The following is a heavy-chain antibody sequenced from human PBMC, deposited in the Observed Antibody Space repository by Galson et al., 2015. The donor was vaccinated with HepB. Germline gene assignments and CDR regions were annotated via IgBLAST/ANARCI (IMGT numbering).Heavy chain of an antibody. CDR3: ASRQYYYGSGTYSNVSDY. D-gene: IGHD3-10*01. CDR2: IDPSDSYT. J-gene: IGHJ4*02. V-gene: IGHV5-10-1*01. Sequence: QSGAEVKKPGESLRISCKGSGYSFTTYWISWVRQMPGKGLEWMGRIDPSDSYTNYSPSFQGHVTISADKSISTAYLQWSSLKASDTAMYYCASRQYYYGSGTYSNVSDYWGQGTLVTVSS. CDR1: GYSFTTYW.